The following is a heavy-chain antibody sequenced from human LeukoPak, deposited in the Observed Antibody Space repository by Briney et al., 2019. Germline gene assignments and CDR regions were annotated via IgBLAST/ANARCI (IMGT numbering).Heavy chain of an antibody. D-gene: IGHD6-19*01. J-gene: IGHJ3*02. Sequence: SETLSLTCAVSGGSISSGGYSWSWIRQPSGKGLEWIGYIYHSGSTYYNPSLKSRVTISVDRSKNQFSLKLSSVTAADTAVYYCARAVVRYSSGWYSDAFDIWGQGTMVTVSS. CDR3: ARAVVRYSSGWYSDAFDI. CDR1: GGSISSGGYS. CDR2: IYHSGST. V-gene: IGHV4-30-2*01.